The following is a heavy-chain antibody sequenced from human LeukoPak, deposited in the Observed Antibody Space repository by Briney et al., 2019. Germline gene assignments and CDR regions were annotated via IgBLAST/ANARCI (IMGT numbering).Heavy chain of an antibody. CDR2: ISGSGGST. CDR1: GFTFSSYA. V-gene: IGHV3-23*01. Sequence: GGSLRLSCAASGFTFSSYAMSWVRQAPGKGLEWVSAISGSGGSTYYADSVKGRFTISRDNSKDTLYLQMNGLRAEDTAVYYCAKIAGYSYGLDYWGQGTLVTVSS. J-gene: IGHJ4*02. D-gene: IGHD5-18*01. CDR3: AKIAGYSYGLDY.